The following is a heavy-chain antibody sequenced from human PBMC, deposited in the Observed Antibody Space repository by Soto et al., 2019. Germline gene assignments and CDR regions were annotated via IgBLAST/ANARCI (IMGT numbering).Heavy chain of an antibody. Sequence: VHLLESGGGLVQPGGSLRLSCAASEFTFSIFDMSWVRQAPGKGLEWVSMISDSGDRKYYAGSVRGRFTMSRDNSKTTVYLQMHSLRAEDTAVYYCIKGGWLDYWGQGTLVTVYS. CDR1: EFTFSIFD. CDR3: IKGGWLDY. D-gene: IGHD5-12*01. CDR2: ISDSGDRK. J-gene: IGHJ4*02. V-gene: IGHV3-23*01.